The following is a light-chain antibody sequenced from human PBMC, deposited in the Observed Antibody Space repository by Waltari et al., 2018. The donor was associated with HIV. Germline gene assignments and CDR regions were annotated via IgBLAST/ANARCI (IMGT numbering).Light chain of an antibody. CDR2: GTS. Sequence: DIQLTQSPSFLSASVGDRVTITCRASQGIVRYLAWYQRKPGKAPELLVHGTSTLQTGVPSRFSGSGNETEFTLTISSLQPEDFATYYCQHLSSYPLFGPGTTMDVK. J-gene: IGKJ3*01. CDR1: QGIVRY. CDR3: QHLSSYPL. V-gene: IGKV1-9*01.